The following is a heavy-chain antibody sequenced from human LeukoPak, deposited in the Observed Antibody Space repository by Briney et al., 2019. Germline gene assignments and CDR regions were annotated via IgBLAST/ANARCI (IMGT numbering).Heavy chain of an antibody. Sequence: PSETLSLTCAVYGGSFSGYYWSWIRQPPGKGLEWIGEINHSGSTNYNPSLKSRVTISVDTSKNQFSLKLSSVTAADTAVYYCASVGGVPAAQGWFDPWGQGTLVTVSS. CDR2: INHSGST. CDR3: ASVGGVPAAQGWFDP. J-gene: IGHJ5*02. CDR1: GGSFSGYY. V-gene: IGHV4-34*01. D-gene: IGHD2-2*01.